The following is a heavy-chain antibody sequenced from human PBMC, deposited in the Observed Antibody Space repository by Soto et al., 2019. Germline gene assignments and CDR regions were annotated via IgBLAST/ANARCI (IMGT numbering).Heavy chain of an antibody. Sequence: GGSLKISCKGSGYSFADHWIGWVRQMPGKGLEWVGIVFPPDSETRYSPSFQGQVTISVDNSITTAFLQWSSLKASDSGVYYCARVDPNGGTSSNYFAYWGRGTMVTVSS. CDR2: VFPPDSET. V-gene: IGHV5-51*01. J-gene: IGHJ4*02. D-gene: IGHD2-15*01. CDR1: GYSFADHW. CDR3: ARVDPNGGTSSNYFAY.